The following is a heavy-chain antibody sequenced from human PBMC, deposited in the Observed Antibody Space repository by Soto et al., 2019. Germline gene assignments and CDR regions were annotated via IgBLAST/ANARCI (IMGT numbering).Heavy chain of an antibody. J-gene: IGHJ4*02. CDR2: INPSGGST. CDR3: ARVGGQWLVAGRIDY. CDR1: GCTFTSYY. Sequence: QVQLVQSGAEVKKPGASVKVSCKASGCTFTSYYMHWVRQAPGQGLEWMGIINPSGGSTSYAQKFQGRVTMTRDTSTSTVYMELSSLRSEDTAVYYCARVGGQWLVAGRIDYWGQGTLVTVSS. V-gene: IGHV1-46*01. D-gene: IGHD6-19*01.